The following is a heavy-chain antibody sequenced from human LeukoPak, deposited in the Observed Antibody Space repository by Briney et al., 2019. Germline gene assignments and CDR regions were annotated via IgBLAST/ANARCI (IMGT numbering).Heavy chain of an antibody. J-gene: IGHJ5*02. CDR1: GGSISSGSYY. CDR3: ARPQYSRGWYDLNWFDP. CDR2: IYSSGST. V-gene: IGHV4-61*02. D-gene: IGHD6-19*01. Sequence: SETLSLTCTVSGGSISSGSYYWSWIRQPAGKGLEWIGRIYSSGSTNYNPSLKSRVSISVETSKNQISLNLSSVTAADTAVYYGARPQYSRGWYDLNWFDPWGQGTQVTVSS.